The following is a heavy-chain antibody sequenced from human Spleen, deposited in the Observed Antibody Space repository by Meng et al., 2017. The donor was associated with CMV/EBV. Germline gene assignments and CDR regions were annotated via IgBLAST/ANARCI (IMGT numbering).Heavy chain of an antibody. CDR1: GFTFSSYW. D-gene: IGHD6-13*01. CDR2: INSDGSST. V-gene: IGHV3-74*01. J-gene: IGHJ4*02. CDR3: AREGGVYSNIDY. Sequence: GGSLRLSCAASGFTFSSYWMHWVRQAPGKGLVWVSRINSDGSSTSYADSVKGRFTISRDNAKNTLYLQMNSLRAEDTAVYYCAREGGVYSNIDYWGQGTLVTVSS.